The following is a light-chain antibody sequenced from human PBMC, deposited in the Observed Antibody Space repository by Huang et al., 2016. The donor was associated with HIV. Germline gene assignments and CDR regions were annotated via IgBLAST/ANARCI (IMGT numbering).Light chain of an antibody. J-gene: IGKJ4*01. V-gene: IGKV3-15*01. Sequence: EIVLTQSPGTLSVSPGERATLSCRASQSVSSNLAWYQYKPGQAPRLLIFGASTRATDIPPRFSGSGSGTDFMLTISSVQSEDFALYYCQQYDNWPPLTFGGGTRVEI. CDR3: QQYDNWPPLT. CDR2: GAS. CDR1: QSVSSN.